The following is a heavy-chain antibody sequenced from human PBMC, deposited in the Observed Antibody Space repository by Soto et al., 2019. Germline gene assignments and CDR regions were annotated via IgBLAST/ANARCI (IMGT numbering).Heavy chain of an antibody. V-gene: IGHV3-23*01. CDR2: ISGSGGST. D-gene: IGHD3-22*01. J-gene: IGHJ6*02. Sequence: EVQLLESGGGLVQPGGSLRLSCAASGFTFSSYAMSWVRQAPGKGLEWVSAISGSGGSTYYADSVKGRFTISRDNSKNTLYLQMNSLRAEDTAVYYCARGYNYFDREKRRWEYYYYYYGMDVWGQGTTVTVSS. CDR1: GFTFSSYA. CDR3: ARGYNYFDREKRRWEYYYYYYGMDV.